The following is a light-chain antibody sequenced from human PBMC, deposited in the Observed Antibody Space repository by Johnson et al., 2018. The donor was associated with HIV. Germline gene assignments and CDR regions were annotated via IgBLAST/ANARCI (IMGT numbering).Light chain of an antibody. CDR3: GTWDSSLTAYV. V-gene: IGLV1-51*01. CDR2: DNN. Sequence: QSVLTQPPSVSAAPGQKVTISCSGSSSNIGNNYVSWYQQLPGTAPKLLIYDNNKRPSGIPDRFSGSKSGTSATLGITGLQTGDGADYYCGTWDSSLTAYVFGTGTKFTVL. J-gene: IGLJ1*01. CDR1: SSNIGNNY.